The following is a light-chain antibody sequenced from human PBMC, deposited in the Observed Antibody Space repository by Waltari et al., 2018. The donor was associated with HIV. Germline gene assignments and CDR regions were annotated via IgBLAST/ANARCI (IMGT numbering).Light chain of an antibody. J-gene: IGLJ3*02. CDR1: SSNIGTNYD. Sequence: QSVLTQPPSVSGAPGQNVTVPCTGSSSNIGTNYDVHWYQFLPGEVPKPLIYGNTIRPAGVPGRFSGSSSGTSASLAITGLQPADEADYYCQSYDNTVNGWVFGGGTRVTV. V-gene: IGLV1-40*01. CDR3: QSYDNTVNGWV. CDR2: GNT.